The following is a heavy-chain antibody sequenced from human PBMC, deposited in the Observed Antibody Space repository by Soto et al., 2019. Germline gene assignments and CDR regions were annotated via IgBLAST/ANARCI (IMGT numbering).Heavy chain of an antibody. CDR3: ALDRLFLNRVRFYHDSSMDV. CDR1: GFPLSSYG. V-gene: IGHV3-33*01. J-gene: IGHJ6*02. Sequence: GGSLRLSCAASGFPLSSYGMHWVRQAPGKGLEWVAVIWYDGSNKYYADSVKGQFTLSRDNSNNTLDLQMNSLRAEDTAVYYCALDRLFLNRVRFYHDSSMDVWGQGTTVTVSS. CDR2: IWYDGSNK. D-gene: IGHD3-16*01.